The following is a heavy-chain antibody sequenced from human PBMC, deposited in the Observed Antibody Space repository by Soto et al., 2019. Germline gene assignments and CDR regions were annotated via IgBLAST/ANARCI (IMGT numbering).Heavy chain of an antibody. J-gene: IGHJ4*02. V-gene: IGHV2-5*01. CDR3: AHSRVVVAATLDYFDY. Sequence: SGPTLVNPTQTLTLTCTFSGFSLSTSGLGVGWIRQPPGKALEWLALIYWNDDKRYSPSLKSRLTITKDTSKNQVVLTMTNMDPVDTATYYCAHSRVVVAATLDYFDYWGQGTLVTVSS. CDR2: IYWNDDK. CDR1: GFSLSTSGLG. D-gene: IGHD2-15*01.